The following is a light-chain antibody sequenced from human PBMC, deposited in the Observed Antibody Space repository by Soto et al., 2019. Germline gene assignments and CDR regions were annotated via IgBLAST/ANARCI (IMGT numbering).Light chain of an antibody. CDR1: QSVSNNY. Sequence: IVLTQSPGSLSRSPGERATRACRASQSVSNNYLAWYQQKPGQAPRLLISGASNRATGIPDRFSGSGSGTDFTLTISRLEPEDFAVYYCQQYGSSGTFGQGTKVDIK. V-gene: IGKV3-20*01. CDR3: QQYGSSGT. CDR2: GAS. J-gene: IGKJ1*01.